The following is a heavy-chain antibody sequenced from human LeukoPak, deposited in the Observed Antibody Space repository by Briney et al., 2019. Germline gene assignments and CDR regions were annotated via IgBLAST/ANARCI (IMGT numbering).Heavy chain of an antibody. CDR2: IRYDGSNK. Sequence: GGSLRLSCAASGFTFSSYGMHWVRQTPGKGLEWVAFIRYDGSNKYYADSVKGRFTISRDNSKNTLYLQMNSLRAEDTAVYYCAKDSSAYYYDSSGGDAFDIWGQGTMVTVSS. CDR1: GFTFSSYG. V-gene: IGHV3-30*02. CDR3: AKDSSAYYYDSSGGDAFDI. J-gene: IGHJ3*02. D-gene: IGHD3-22*01.